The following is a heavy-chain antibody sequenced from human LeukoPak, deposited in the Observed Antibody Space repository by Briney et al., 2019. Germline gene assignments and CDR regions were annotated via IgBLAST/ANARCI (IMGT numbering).Heavy chain of an antibody. CDR1: GGSITGYY. D-gene: IGHD2-15*01. CDR2: IYYSGST. J-gene: IGHJ4*02. Sequence: SETLSLTCTVSGGSITGYYWSWIRQPPGKGLEWIGYIYYSGSTDYNPSLKSRVTVSLNMSKNQLSLKMTSVTAADTAVYYCAVGLLKEDYFDYWGQGTLVTVSS. V-gene: IGHV4-59*01. CDR3: AVGLLKEDYFDY.